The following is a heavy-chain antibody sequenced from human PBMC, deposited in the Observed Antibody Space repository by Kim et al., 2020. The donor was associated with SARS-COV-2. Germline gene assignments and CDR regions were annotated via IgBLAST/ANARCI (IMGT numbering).Heavy chain of an antibody. CDR1: GYTLTELS. D-gene: IGHD2-15*01. CDR3: ATDSVKTYCSGGSCYSGEGAFDI. CDR2: FDPEDGET. J-gene: IGHJ3*02. Sequence: ASVKVSCKVSGYTLTELSMHWVRQAPGKGLEWMGGFDPEDGETIYAQKFQGRVTMTEDTSTGTAYMELSSLRSEDTAVYYCATDSVKTYCSGGSCYSGEGAFDIWGQGTMVTVSS. V-gene: IGHV1-24*01.